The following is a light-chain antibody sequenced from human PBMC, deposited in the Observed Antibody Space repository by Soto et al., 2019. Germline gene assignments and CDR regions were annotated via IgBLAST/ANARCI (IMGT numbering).Light chain of an antibody. CDR1: QSIRNC. CDR3: QHSYSTPWT. Sequence: DIQMTQSPSSLSASVGDRVTITCRASQSIRNCLNWYQQKPGKAPKLLIYAASSLQSGVPSRFSGSGSGTDFTLTISNLQPEDFETYYCQHSYSTPWTFGQGTKVEIK. J-gene: IGKJ1*01. V-gene: IGKV1-39*01. CDR2: AAS.